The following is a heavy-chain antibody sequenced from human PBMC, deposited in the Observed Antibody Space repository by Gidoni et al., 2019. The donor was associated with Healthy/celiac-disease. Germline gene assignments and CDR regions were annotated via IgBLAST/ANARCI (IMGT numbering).Heavy chain of an antibody. V-gene: IGHV3-33*01. J-gene: IGHJ6*02. CDR2: IWYDGSNK. D-gene: IGHD2-15*01. Sequence: QVQLVESGGGVVQPGRSLRLSCAASGFTFSSYGMHWVRQAPGKGLEWVAVIWYDGSNKYYADSVKGRFTISRDNSKNTLYLQMNSLRAEDTAVYYCARDSVRIKYYYGMDVWGQGTTVTVSS. CDR3: ARDSVRIKYYYGMDV. CDR1: GFTFSSYG.